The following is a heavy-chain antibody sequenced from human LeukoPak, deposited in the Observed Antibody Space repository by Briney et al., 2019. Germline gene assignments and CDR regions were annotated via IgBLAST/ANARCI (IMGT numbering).Heavy chain of an antibody. CDR2: INHSGST. CDR1: GGSFSGYY. Sequence: SETLSLTCALYGGSFSGYYWSWVRHPPGGGREWIGEINHSGSTNYNPSLKSRVTISLDTSTNQFSLKLSSVTAADTAVYYCARGSRLTGTFDIWGQGTMVTVSS. J-gene: IGHJ3*02. CDR3: ARGSRLTGTFDI. D-gene: IGHD3-9*01. V-gene: IGHV4-34*01.